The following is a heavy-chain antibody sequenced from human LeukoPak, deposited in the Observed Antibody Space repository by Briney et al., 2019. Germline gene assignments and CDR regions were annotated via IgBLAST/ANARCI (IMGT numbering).Heavy chain of an antibody. CDR3: AKYVGECESLHFFDY. V-gene: IGHV3-23*01. Sequence: PGGSLRLSCLTSGFTLSTNAMSWVRQAPGRGLEWISGISGSGASTYYADSVKGRFTISRDDSRKTLYLQISCLKGDDTGVYYCAKYVGECESLHFFDYWGQGALVTVSS. D-gene: IGHD1-26*01. CDR2: ISGSGAST. J-gene: IGHJ4*02. CDR1: GFTLSTNA.